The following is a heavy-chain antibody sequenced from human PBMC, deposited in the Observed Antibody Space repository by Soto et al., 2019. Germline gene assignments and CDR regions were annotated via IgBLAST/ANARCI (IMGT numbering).Heavy chain of an antibody. J-gene: IGHJ3*02. CDR3: ARCRRDYSGSYYFVFDI. V-gene: IGHV4-59*01. Sequence: PETLCLTCTVSGGSISSSYWSWIRQPPGKGLEWIGYIYYSGSTDYNPSLKSRVTISVDTSKNQFSLKLSSVTAADTAMYYCARCRRDYSGSYYFVFDICGQGTMVIVSS. CDR1: GGSISSSY. D-gene: IGHD1-26*01. CDR2: IYYSGST.